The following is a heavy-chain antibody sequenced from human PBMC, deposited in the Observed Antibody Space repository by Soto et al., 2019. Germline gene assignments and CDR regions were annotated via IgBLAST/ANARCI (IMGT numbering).Heavy chain of an antibody. CDR3: ARKWYGGTLDS. V-gene: IGHV5-51*01. CDR2: IYPGDSDT. CDR1: GYNFATHW. Sequence: EVQLVQSGAEVRKPGESLKISCKGSGYNFATHWIAWVRQMPGKGLESMGIIYPGDSDTRYSPSFQDQVTISVDKSISTAYLQWSSLEASDTAIYYCARKWYGGTLDSWGQGSLVSVSS. J-gene: IGHJ4*02. D-gene: IGHD1-1*01.